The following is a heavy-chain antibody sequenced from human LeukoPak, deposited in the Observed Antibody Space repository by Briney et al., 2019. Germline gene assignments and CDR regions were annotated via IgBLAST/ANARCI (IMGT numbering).Heavy chain of an antibody. D-gene: IGHD2/OR15-2a*01. CDR2: SLGHTNTM. Sequence: GGSLRLSCAASGSTFSDYSMSWIRQAPARGLECVAHSLGHTNTMHYPDSVKGRFTISRDHARNPLYLQLNSLRAEDTAVYYCVSARWDSTASHFYYFDYWGQGALIIVSS. J-gene: IGHJ4*02. V-gene: IGHV3-11*01. CDR3: VSARWDSTASHFYYFDY. CDR1: GSTFSDYS.